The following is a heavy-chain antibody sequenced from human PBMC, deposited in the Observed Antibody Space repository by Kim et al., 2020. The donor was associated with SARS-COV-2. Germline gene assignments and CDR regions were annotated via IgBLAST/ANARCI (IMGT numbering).Heavy chain of an antibody. CDR1: GGSISSGGYY. CDR3: ATRGSGSYYN. Sequence: SETLSLTCTVSGGSISSGGYYWSWIRQHPWKGLEWIGYIYYIGSTYYNPSLKSRVTISVDTSKNQFSLKLSSVTAADTAVYYCATRGSGSYYNWGQGTLVTVSS. CDR2: IYYIGST. J-gene: IGHJ4*02. V-gene: IGHV4-31*03. D-gene: IGHD3-10*01.